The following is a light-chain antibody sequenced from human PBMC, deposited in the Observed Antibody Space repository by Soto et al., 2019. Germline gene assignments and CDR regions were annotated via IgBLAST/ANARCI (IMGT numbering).Light chain of an antibody. J-gene: IGLJ7*01. CDR1: SGHSNYA. CDR3: QTWGTGVAV. V-gene: IGLV4-69*01. Sequence: QPVLTQSPSASASLGASVKLTCTLSSGHSNYAIAWHQQQPEKGPRYLMKVNSDGSHNKGDGIPDRFSGSSSGAERYLTISSLQSEDEADYYCQTWGTGVAVFGGGTQLTVL. CDR2: VNSDGSH.